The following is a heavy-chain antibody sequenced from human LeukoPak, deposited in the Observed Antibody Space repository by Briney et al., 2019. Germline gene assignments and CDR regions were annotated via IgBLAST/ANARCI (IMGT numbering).Heavy chain of an antibody. J-gene: IGHJ4*02. V-gene: IGHV1-18*04. D-gene: IGHD3-3*02. CDR2: ITGYNGNT. CDR1: GYTFTVYY. Sequence: ASVKVSCKASGYTFTVYYMHWVRQAPGQGLEWMGWITGYNGNTKYAQKLQGRVSMTTDTSTRTAYMELRSLRSDDTAVYYCARDRWEVLGISSYFDYWGQGTLVTVSS. CDR3: ARDRWEVLGISSYFDY.